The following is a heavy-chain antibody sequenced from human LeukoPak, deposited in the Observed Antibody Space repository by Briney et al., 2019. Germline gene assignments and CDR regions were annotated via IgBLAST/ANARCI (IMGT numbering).Heavy chain of an antibody. V-gene: IGHV1-24*01. J-gene: IGHJ4*02. CDR1: GYTLTELS. D-gene: IGHD4-17*01. CDR2: FDPEDGET. CDR3: AKDPTLEGGEYGDYEVDY. Sequence: ASVKVSCKVSGYTLTELSMHWVRQAPGKGLEWMGGFDPEDGETIYAQKFQGRVTMTEDTSTDTAYMELSSLRSEDTAVYYCAKDPTLEGGEYGDYEVDYWGQGTLVTVSS.